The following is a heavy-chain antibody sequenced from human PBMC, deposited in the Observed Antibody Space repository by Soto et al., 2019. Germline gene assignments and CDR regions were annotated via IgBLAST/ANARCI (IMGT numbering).Heavy chain of an antibody. CDR2: IYSGGST. D-gene: IGHD3-9*01. J-gene: IGHJ4*02. CDR3: ARALFLRYTSPY. Sequence: LRLSCAASGFTVSSNYMSWVRQAPGKGLEWVSVIYSGGSTYYADSVKGRFTISRDNSKNTLYLQMNSLRAEDTAVYYCARALFLRYTSPYWGQGTLVTVSS. V-gene: IGHV3-66*01. CDR1: GFTVSSNY.